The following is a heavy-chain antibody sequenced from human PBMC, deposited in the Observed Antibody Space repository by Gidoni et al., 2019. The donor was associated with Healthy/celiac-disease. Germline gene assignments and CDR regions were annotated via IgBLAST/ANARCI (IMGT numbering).Heavy chain of an antibody. CDR1: GGTFSSYA. CDR3: AVRAYGSGSYYNVRNYYYGMDV. CDR2: IIPIFGTA. Sequence: QVQLVQSGAEVKKPGSSVKVSCKASGGTFSSYAISWVRQAPGQGLEWMGGIIPIFGTANYAQKFQGRVTITADESTSTAYMELSSLRSEDTAVYYCAVRAYGSGSYYNVRNYYYGMDVWGQGTTVTVSS. D-gene: IGHD3-10*01. V-gene: IGHV1-69*01. J-gene: IGHJ6*02.